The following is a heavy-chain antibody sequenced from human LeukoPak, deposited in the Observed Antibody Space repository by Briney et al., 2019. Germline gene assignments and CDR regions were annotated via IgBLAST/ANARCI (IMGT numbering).Heavy chain of an antibody. D-gene: IGHD1-7*01. CDR3: ASSNWNYPFDY. J-gene: IGHJ4*02. Sequence: ASVKVSCKASGYTFTNYGITWVRQAPGQGLEWMGWISAHDGTRNYALKHEDRVTMTTDTSTSTAYMELRSLRSDDTAVYYCASSNWNYPFDYWGQGTLVTVSS. CDR1: GYTFTNYG. CDR2: ISAHDGTR. V-gene: IGHV1-18*01.